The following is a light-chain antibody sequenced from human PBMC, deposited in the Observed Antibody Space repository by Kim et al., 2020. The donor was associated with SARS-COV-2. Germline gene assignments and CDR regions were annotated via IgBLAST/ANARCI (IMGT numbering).Light chain of an antibody. J-gene: IGLJ2*01. V-gene: IGLV2-8*01. Sequence: GQSVTICCTGSSSDSASYDYVSWYQQYPGKAPKLIIYDVTKRPSGVPDRFSGSKSANTASLTVSGLQAEDEADYYCSSYAGSNNGVFGGGTQLTVL. CDR2: DVT. CDR1: SSDSASYDY. CDR3: SSYAGSNNGV.